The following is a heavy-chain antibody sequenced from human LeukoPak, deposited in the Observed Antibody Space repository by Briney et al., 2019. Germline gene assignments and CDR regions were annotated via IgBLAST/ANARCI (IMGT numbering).Heavy chain of an antibody. CDR1: GYSFTSYW. D-gene: IGHD6-19*01. CDR2: IYPGDSDT. CDR3: ARHLTRSGWYSTSPYYFDY. V-gene: IGHV5-51*01. J-gene: IGHJ4*02. Sequence: GESLQISCQGSGYSFTSYWIGWVRQMPGKGLEWMGIIYPGDSDTRYSPSFQGQVTISADKSISTAYLQWSSLKASDSAMYYRARHLTRSGWYSTSPYYFDYWGQGTLVTVSS.